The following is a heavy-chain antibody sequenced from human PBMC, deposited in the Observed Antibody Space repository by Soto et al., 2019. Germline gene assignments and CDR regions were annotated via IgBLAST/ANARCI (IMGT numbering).Heavy chain of an antibody. Sequence: SVKLSCKASGGTFSSYAISWGRQAPGQGLEWMGGIIPIFGTASYAQKFQGRVTITADESTSTAYMELSSLRSEDTAVYYCARPGYYYDSSGYVLDYFDYWGQGTLVTVSS. CDR1: GGTFSSYA. J-gene: IGHJ4*02. CDR3: ARPGYYYDSSGYVLDYFDY. D-gene: IGHD3-22*01. V-gene: IGHV1-69*13. CDR2: IIPIFGTA.